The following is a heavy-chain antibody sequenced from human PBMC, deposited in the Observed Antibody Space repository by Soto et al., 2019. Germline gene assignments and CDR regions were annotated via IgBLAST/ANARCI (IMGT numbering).Heavy chain of an antibody. Sequence: SETLSLTCTVSGGSFSRYYWSWIRQPAGRGPEWIGRIYASGNTNYNPSLKSRVTMSVDASKNQFSLKLSSVTAAGTAVYYCARDLKFGQADYWGQGSQVTVSS. CDR3: ARDLKFGQADY. V-gene: IGHV4-4*07. CDR1: GGSFSRYY. D-gene: IGHD3-10*01. J-gene: IGHJ4*02. CDR2: IYASGNT.